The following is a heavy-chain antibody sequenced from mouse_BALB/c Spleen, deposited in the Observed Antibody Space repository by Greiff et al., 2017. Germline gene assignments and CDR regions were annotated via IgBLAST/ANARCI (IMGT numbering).Heavy chain of an antibody. D-gene: IGHD1-1*01. CDR1: GFTFSSYA. Sequence: EVKVEESGGGLVKPGGSLKLSCAASGFTFSSYAMSWVRQTPEKRLEWVESISSGGSTYYPDSVKGRFTISRDNARNILYLQMSSLRSEDTAMYYCARGPFITTVVGLDYWGQGTSVTVSS. CDR2: ISSGGST. CDR3: ARGPFITTVVGLDY. V-gene: IGHV5-6-5*01. J-gene: IGHJ4*01.